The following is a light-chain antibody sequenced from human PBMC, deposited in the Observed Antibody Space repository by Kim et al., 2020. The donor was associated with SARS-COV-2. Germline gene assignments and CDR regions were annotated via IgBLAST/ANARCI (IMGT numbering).Light chain of an antibody. CDR1: NIGSKS. CDR3: QVWDRSSDLPV. CDR2: YDS. Sequence: SYELTQPPSVSVAPGKTARITCGGNNIGSKSVHWYQHKPGQAPVLVIYYDSDRPSGTPERFSGSNSGNTATLTISRVEAGDEADYYCQVWDRSSDLPVFG. J-gene: IGLJ3*02. V-gene: IGLV3-21*04.